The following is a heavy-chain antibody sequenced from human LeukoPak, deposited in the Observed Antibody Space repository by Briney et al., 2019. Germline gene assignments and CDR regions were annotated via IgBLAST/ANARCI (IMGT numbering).Heavy chain of an antibody. CDR1: GFTFSNAW. CDR3: ASRPHFWRPFDY. V-gene: IGHV4-34*01. D-gene: IGHD3-3*02. J-gene: IGHJ4*02. Sequence: GSLRLSCAASGFTFSNAWMNWVRQAPGKGLEWVGEINHSGSSNYNPSLKSRVTISVDTSKNQFSLKLSSVTAADTAVYYCASRPHFWRPFDYWGQGTLVTVSS. CDR2: INHSGSS.